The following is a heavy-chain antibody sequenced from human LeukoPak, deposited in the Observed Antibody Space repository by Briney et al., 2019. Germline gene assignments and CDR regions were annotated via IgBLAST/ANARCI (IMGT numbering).Heavy chain of an antibody. CDR2: ISAYNGNT. Sequence: ASVKVSCKASGYTFTSYGISWARQAPGQGLEWMGWISAYNGNTNYAQKLQGRVTMTTDTSTSTAYMELRSLRSDDTAVYYCATTDRYYYYGMDVWGQGTTVTVSS. CDR3: ATTDRYYYYGMDV. J-gene: IGHJ6*02. CDR1: GYTFTSYG. D-gene: IGHD1-1*01. V-gene: IGHV1-18*01.